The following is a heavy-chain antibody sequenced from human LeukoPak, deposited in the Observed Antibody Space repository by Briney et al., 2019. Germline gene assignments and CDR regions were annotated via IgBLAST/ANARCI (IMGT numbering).Heavy chain of an antibody. CDR2: ISSSDSTT. J-gene: IGHJ4*02. CDR3: AREMDYYDSRPIDY. Sequence: GGSLRLSCAASGFTFSAYEMNWVRQAPGKGLEWVSYISSSDSTTYYADSVKGRFTISRDNAKNSLYLQMNSLRAEDTAVYYCAREMDYYDSRPIDYWGQGTLVTVSS. V-gene: IGHV3-48*03. D-gene: IGHD3-22*01. CDR1: GFTFSAYE.